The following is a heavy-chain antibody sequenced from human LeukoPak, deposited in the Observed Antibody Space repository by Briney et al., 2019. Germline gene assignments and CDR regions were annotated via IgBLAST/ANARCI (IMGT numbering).Heavy chain of an antibody. J-gene: IGHJ4*02. V-gene: IGHV4-39*07. CDR1: GGSISSSNFY. Sequence: SETLSLTCTVSGGSISSSNFYWGWIRQPPGKGLEWIGSIYYSGSTYYNPSLKSRVSISVDTSKNQFSLKLSSVTAADTAVYYCARYAAAGTLWGQGTLVTVSS. CDR3: ARYAAAGTL. D-gene: IGHD6-13*01. CDR2: IYYSGST.